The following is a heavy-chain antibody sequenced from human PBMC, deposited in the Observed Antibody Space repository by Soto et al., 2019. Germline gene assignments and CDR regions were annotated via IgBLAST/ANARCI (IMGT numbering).Heavy chain of an antibody. CDR2: IYPGDSDT. Sequence: GESLKISCKGSGYSFDIQWIGWVRQMPGKGLECVGIIYPGDSDTRYSPSFQGQVTISADKSISTAYLQWSSLKASDTAMYYCARPLSPGGGYDAFDIWGQGTMVTVSS. CDR3: ARPLSPGGGYDAFDI. D-gene: IGHD2-15*01. CDR1: GYSFDIQW. J-gene: IGHJ3*02. V-gene: IGHV5-51*01.